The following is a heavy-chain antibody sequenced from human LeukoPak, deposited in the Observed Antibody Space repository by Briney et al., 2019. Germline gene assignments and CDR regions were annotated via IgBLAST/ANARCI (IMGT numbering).Heavy chain of an antibody. CDR1: GFTFSSYW. J-gene: IGHJ3*02. Sequence: PGGSLRLSCAASGFTFSSYWMSWVRQAPGKGLEWVANIKQDGSEKYYVDSVKGRFTISRDNAKNSLYLQMNTLRAEDTAVYYCARSRRVLVPDAFHIWGQGTMVTVSS. D-gene: IGHD2-8*02. CDR2: IKQDGSEK. CDR3: ARSRRVLVPDAFHI. V-gene: IGHV3-7*01.